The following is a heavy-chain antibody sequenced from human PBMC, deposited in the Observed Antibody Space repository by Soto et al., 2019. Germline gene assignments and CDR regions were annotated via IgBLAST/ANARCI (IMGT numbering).Heavy chain of an antibody. CDR3: TRDASRDSSARGWFDP. J-gene: IGHJ5*02. Sequence: LRLSCAASGFTFRSFTMNWVRQAPWKGLEWVSTISSNSAYIYYTDALRGRFTISRDNAKNSLHLQMNSLRAEDTAVYYCTRDASRDSSARGWFDPWGPGTLVTVSS. CDR1: GFTFRSFT. V-gene: IGHV3-21*01. CDR2: ISSNSAYI. D-gene: IGHD6-13*01.